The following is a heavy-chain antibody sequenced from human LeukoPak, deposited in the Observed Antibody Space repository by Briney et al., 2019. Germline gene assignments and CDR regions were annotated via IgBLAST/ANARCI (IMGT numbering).Heavy chain of an antibody. J-gene: IGHJ4*02. CDR3: TRDAYNFNDFDY. CDR1: EFTFSHFA. V-gene: IGHV3-30*01. Sequence: GRSLRLSCAVSEFTFSHFAMHWVRQAPGKGLEWVAVVSSHGNDGYYADSVKGRVTISRDNSKNTLYLQIDSLRAEDTAIYYCTRDAYNFNDFDYWGQGTLVTVSS. D-gene: IGHD5-24*01. CDR2: VSSHGNDG.